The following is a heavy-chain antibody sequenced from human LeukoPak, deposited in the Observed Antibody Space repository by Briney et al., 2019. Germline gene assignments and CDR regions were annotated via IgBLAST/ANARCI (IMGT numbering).Heavy chain of an antibody. D-gene: IGHD3-10*01. CDR2: ISAYNGNT. CDR1: GYTFTSYG. Sequence: VASVKVSCKASGYTFTSYGISWVRQAPGQGLEWMGWISAYNGNTNYAQKLQGRVTMTTDTSTSTAYMELSRLRSDDTAVYYCARDQGSGSYYNLYYYYYYMDVWGKGTTVTISS. V-gene: IGHV1-18*01. CDR3: ARDQGSGSYYNLYYYYYYMDV. J-gene: IGHJ6*03.